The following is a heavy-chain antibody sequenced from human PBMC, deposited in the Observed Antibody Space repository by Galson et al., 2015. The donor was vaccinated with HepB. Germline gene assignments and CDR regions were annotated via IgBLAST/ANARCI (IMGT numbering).Heavy chain of an antibody. J-gene: IGHJ4*02. CDR1: GFTFSSYA. CDR3: ARDSYDYVWGSLVDY. CDR2: ISYDRSNK. D-gene: IGHD3-16*01. Sequence: SLRLSCAASGFTFSSYAMHRVRQAPGKGLEWVAVISYDRSNKYYADSVKGRFTISRDNSKNTLYLQMNSLRAEDTAVYYCARDSYDYVWGSLVDYWGQGTLVTVSS. V-gene: IGHV3-30-3*01.